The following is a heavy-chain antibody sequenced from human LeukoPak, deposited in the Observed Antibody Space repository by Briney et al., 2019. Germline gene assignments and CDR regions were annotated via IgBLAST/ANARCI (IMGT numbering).Heavy chain of an antibody. D-gene: IGHD4-17*01. CDR1: GFPFSTYA. J-gene: IGHJ4*02. V-gene: IGHV3-23*01. CDR2: VTGSGTNS. CDR3: AKSDYGYYFDS. Sequence: GGSLRLSCAASGFPFSTYAMNWVRQAPGKGLEWVSAVTGSGTNSYYADSVKGRFTVSRDNSRNMVYLQMSSLRAEDTALYYCAKSDYGYYFDSWGQGTLVTVSS.